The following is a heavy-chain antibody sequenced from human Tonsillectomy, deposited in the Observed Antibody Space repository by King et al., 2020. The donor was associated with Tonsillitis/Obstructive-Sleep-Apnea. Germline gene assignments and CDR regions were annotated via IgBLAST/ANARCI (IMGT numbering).Heavy chain of an antibody. CDR1: GYSFTRYW. CDR3: ARGHCSSTNCYYFDY. CDR2: IDPSDSYV. V-gene: IGHV5-10-1*01. D-gene: IGHD2-2*01. Sequence: QLVQSGAEVKKTGESLRISYQGSGYSFTRYWINWVRQMPGKGLEWMGTIDPSDSYVNYSPSFQGHVTISTDKSNSTAYLQWSSLKAPDTAMYYCARGHCSSTNCYYFDYWGQGALVTVSS. J-gene: IGHJ4*02.